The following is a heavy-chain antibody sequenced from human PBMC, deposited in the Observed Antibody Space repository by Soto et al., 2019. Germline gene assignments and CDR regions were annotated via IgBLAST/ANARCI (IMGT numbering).Heavy chain of an antibody. V-gene: IGHV4-59*08. CDR1: GGSISNYY. D-gene: IGHD4-17*01. J-gene: IGHJ3*02. CDR2: IYSSENT. Sequence: SETLSLTCTVSGGSISNYYWSWIRQPPGKGLEWIGYIYSSENTNYNPSLKSRVTISTDTSTNQLSLKLNSVTAADTAMYYCARPHFGDYAFDIWGQGTMVTVSS. CDR3: ARPHFGDYAFDI.